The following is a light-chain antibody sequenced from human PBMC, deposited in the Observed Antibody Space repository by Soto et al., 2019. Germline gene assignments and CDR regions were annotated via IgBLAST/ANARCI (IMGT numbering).Light chain of an antibody. Sequence: DIQMTQSPSTLSASVGDRVTITCRASQSISRWLAWYQQKPGTAPQLLIYKASSLQTGFPSRFSGSGSGTELTLTISSLQPDDVAIYYCQQYDTYSPWTLGKGTKVYIK. CDR1: QSISRW. CDR2: KAS. V-gene: IGKV1-5*03. J-gene: IGKJ1*01. CDR3: QQYDTYSPWT.